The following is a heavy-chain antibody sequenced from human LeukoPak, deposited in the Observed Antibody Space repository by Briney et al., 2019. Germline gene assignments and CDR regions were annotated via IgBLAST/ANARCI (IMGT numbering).Heavy chain of an antibody. Sequence: KSSETLSLTCTVSGVSISSYYWSWIRQPPGKGLEWIGYIHYSGSTNYNSSLKSRVSVSVDTSKNQFSLKLSSVTATDTAVYYCARGGVVARIFDFWGPGSLVTVSS. CDR1: GVSISSYY. J-gene: IGHJ4*02. D-gene: IGHD6-19*01. CDR3: ARGGVVARIFDF. V-gene: IGHV4-59*01. CDR2: IHYSGST.